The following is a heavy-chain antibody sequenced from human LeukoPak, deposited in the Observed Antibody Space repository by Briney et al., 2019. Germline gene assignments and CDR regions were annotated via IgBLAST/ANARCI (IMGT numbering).Heavy chain of an antibody. CDR3: ARSSLPDS. Sequence: GSLRLSCAASGFTFSSYAMSWVRQAPGKGLEWVANIKQDGSEKFYVESVKGRFTISRDNAENSLSLQMDSLRVEDTAVYYCARSSLPDSWGQGTLVTVSS. CDR1: GFTFSSYA. D-gene: IGHD5/OR15-5a*01. CDR2: IKQDGSEK. J-gene: IGHJ4*02. V-gene: IGHV3-7*01.